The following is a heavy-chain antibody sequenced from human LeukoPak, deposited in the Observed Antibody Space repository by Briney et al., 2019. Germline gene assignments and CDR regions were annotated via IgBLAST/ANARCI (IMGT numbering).Heavy chain of an antibody. Sequence: GGSPRLSCAASGFTFSSYSMNWVRQAPGKGLEWVSYISSSSSTIYYADSVKGRFTISRDNAKNSLYLQMNSLRDEDTAVYYCARDGYYYDFWSGYDWGQGTLVTVSS. D-gene: IGHD3-3*01. J-gene: IGHJ4*02. V-gene: IGHV3-48*02. CDR2: ISSSSSTI. CDR1: GFTFSSYS. CDR3: ARDGYYYDFWSGYD.